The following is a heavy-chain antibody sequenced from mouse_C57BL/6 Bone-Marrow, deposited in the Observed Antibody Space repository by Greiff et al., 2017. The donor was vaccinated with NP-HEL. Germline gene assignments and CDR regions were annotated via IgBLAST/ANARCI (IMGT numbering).Heavy chain of an antibody. CDR3: ARGRRLLRGYFDV. V-gene: IGHV1-7*01. CDR2: INPSSGYT. D-gene: IGHD2-3*01. J-gene: IGHJ1*03. CDR1: GYTFTSYW. Sequence: QVQLKESGAELAKPGASVKLSCKASGYTFTSYWMHWVKQRPGQGLEWIGYINPSSGYTKYNQKFKDKATLTADKSSSTAYMQLSSLTYEDSAVYYCARGRRLLRGYFDVWGTGTTVTVSS.